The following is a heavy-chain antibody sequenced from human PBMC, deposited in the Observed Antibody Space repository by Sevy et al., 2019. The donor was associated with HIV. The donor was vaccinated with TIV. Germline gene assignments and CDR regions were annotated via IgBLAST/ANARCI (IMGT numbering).Heavy chain of an antibody. D-gene: IGHD3-3*01. J-gene: IGHJ3*02. CDR2: ISWKSASK. V-gene: IGHV3-9*03. CDR3: VKGDFGDDYNGGAFDI. CDR1: GFSFGDYG. Sequence: GGSLRLSCAASGFSFGDYGMHWVRQPPGKGLEWVSGISWKSASKGYADSVKGRFTIFRDNAKNSLYLQMNSLRAEDMALYYCVKGDFGDDYNGGAFDIWGQGAMVTVSS.